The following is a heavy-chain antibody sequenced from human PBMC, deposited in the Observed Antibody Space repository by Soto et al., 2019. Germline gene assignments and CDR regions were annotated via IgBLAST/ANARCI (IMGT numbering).Heavy chain of an antibody. CDR3: ARMFSTWFDY. J-gene: IGHJ4*02. CDR1: GFTLSSYS. V-gene: IGHV3-21*06. D-gene: IGHD3-3*02. CDR2: ISSSSSYI. Sequence: GGSLRLSCAASGFTLSSYSMNWVRQAPGKGLEWVSSISSSSSYIYYADSVKGRFTVARDNSNNTAYLQMNSLRDEDTAVYYCARMFSTWFDYWGQGALVTVSS.